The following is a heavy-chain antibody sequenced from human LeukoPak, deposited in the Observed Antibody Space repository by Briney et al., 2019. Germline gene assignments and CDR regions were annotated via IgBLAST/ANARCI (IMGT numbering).Heavy chain of an antibody. J-gene: IGHJ4*02. D-gene: IGHD1-1*01. V-gene: IGHV4-34*01. Sequence: SETLSLTCAVYGGSSSGYYWSWIRQPPGKGLEWIGEINHSGSTNYNPSLKSRVTISVDTSKNQFSLKLSSVTAADTAVYYCARKDRNDMDYWGQGTLVTVSS. CDR2: INHSGST. CDR1: GGSSSGYY. CDR3: ARKDRNDMDY.